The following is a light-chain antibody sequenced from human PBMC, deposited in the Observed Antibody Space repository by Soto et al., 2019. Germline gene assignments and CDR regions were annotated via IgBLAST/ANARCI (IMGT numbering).Light chain of an antibody. CDR2: VAS. V-gene: IGKV1-27*01. J-gene: IGKJ1*01. CDR3: QKYNSAPWT. Sequence: DIQMTQSPSSLSASVGDRVTITCRASQGISNYLAWYQQQPGKVPKLLIYVASTMQSGVPSRFSGSGSGTDFTLTISSLQPEDVATYYCQKYNSAPWTFGQGTKVEIK. CDR1: QGISNY.